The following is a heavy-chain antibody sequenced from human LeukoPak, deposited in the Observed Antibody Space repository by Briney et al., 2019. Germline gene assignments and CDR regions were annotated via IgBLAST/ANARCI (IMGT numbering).Heavy chain of an antibody. CDR2: ISAYNGNT. Sequence: GASVKVSCKASGYTSTSYGISWVRQAPGQGLEWMGWISAYNGNTNYAQKLQGRVTMTTDTSTSTAYMELRSLRSDDTAVYYCARDRKSSSYGLNWFDPWGQGTLVTVSS. D-gene: IGHD6-6*01. CDR3: ARDRKSSSYGLNWFDP. V-gene: IGHV1-18*01. CDR1: GYTSTSYG. J-gene: IGHJ5*02.